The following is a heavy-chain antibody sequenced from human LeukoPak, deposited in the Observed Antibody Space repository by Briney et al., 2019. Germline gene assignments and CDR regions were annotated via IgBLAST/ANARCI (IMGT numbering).Heavy chain of an antibody. CDR2: IYRSGST. CDR1: GGSISSGGYY. V-gene: IGHV4-30-2*01. Sequence: SQTLSLTCTVSGGSISSGGYYWSWIRQPPGKGLEWIGYIYRSGSTYYNPSLKSRVTISVDRSKNQFSLKLSSVTAADTAVYYCARSRNWGLFDYWGQGTLVTVSS. CDR3: ARSRNWGLFDY. J-gene: IGHJ4*02. D-gene: IGHD7-27*01.